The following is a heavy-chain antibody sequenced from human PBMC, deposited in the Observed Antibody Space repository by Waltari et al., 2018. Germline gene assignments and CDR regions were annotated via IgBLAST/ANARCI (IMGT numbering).Heavy chain of an antibody. V-gene: IGHV4-34*01. J-gene: IGHJ4*02. CDR3: SRGTDAYKSGNY. CDR1: GETFSGYY. CDR2: IHPSGNI. Sequence: QVQLQQWGAGLLKPSETLSLTCAVYGETFSGYYWLWTRHSPGKGLEWIGEIHPSGNIHYNPSLKSRLSISGDASKIQFSLKLNSMTAADTAVYYCSRGTDAYKSGNYWGQGTLVSVSS. D-gene: IGHD3-10*01.